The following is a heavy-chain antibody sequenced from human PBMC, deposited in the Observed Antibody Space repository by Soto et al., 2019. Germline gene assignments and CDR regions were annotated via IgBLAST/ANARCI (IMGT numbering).Heavy chain of an antibody. J-gene: IGHJ4*02. Sequence: VQLVESGGGVVQPGRSLRLSCAASGFTFSSYAMSWVRQAPGKGLEWVSAISAGGGTAYYADSVRGRSTISRDDYKNTLYLQMNSLSADDTALYYCAKEYRGTYDWGWGQGTLVTVSS. V-gene: IGHV3-23*04. CDR3: AKEYRGTYDWG. CDR2: ISAGGGTA. CDR1: GFTFSSYA. D-gene: IGHD1-26*01.